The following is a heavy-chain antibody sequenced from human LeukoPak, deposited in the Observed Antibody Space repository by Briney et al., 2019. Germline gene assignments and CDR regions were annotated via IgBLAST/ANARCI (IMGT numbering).Heavy chain of an antibody. Sequence: PSETLSLTCAVSGGSFSGYYWSWIRQPPGKGLEWIGEINRSGSTNYNPSLKSRVTISVDTSKNQFSLKLSSVTAADTAVYYCARGRGWMYCGGDCVAFDIWGQGTMVTVSS. CDR3: ARGRGWMYCGGDCVAFDI. CDR1: GGSFSGYY. V-gene: IGHV4-34*01. J-gene: IGHJ3*02. CDR2: INRSGST. D-gene: IGHD2-21*02.